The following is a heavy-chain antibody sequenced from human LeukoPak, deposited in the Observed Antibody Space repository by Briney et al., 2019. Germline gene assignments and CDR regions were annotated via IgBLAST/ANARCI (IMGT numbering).Heavy chain of an antibody. J-gene: IGHJ4*02. CDR3: AKATARGYSGYAALGY. D-gene: IGHD5-12*01. Sequence: PGGPLRLSCAASGFTFSSYGMHWVRQAPGKGLEWVAVISYDGSNKYYADSVKGRFTISRDNSKNTLYLQMNSLRAEDTAVYYCAKATARGYSGYAALGYWGQGTLVTVSS. CDR1: GFTFSSYG. V-gene: IGHV3-30*18. CDR2: ISYDGSNK.